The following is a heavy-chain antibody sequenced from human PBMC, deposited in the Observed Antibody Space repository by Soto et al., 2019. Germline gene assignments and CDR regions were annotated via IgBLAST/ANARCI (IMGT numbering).Heavy chain of an antibody. CDR1: GGTFSSYA. V-gene: IGHV1-69*13. CDR3: ARPIDSGYDSDSPYGMDV. Sequence: SVKVSCKASGGTFSSYAISWVRQAPGQGLEWMGGIIPIFGTANYAQKFQGRVTITADESTSTAYMELSSLRSEDTAVYYCARPIDSGYDSDSPYGMDVWGQGTAVTVSS. D-gene: IGHD5-12*01. CDR2: IIPIFGTA. J-gene: IGHJ6*02.